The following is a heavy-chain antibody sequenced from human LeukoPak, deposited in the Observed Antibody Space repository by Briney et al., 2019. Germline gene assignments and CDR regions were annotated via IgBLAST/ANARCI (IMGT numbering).Heavy chain of an antibody. D-gene: IGHD3-22*01. CDR2: ISSSGTSI. J-gene: IGHJ4*02. Sequence: MPGGSLRLSCAASGITFSDYYMSWNRQAPGKGLQWVSHISSSGTSINYSDSVKGRFTISRDNAKKSLYLEMNNLRVEDTAVYYCARVIDYDSSGYYLGYWGQGTRVTVSS. CDR1: GITFSDYY. V-gene: IGHV3-11*04. CDR3: ARVIDYDSSGYYLGY.